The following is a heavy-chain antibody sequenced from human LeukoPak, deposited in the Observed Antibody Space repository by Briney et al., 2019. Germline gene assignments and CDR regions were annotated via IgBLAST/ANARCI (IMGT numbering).Heavy chain of an antibody. CDR3: ASDAVTTRPHYFYYYAMDV. CDR1: GFTVSSNY. CDR2: IDSGGGT. Sequence: PGGSLRLSCAASGFTVSSNYMNWVRQAPGKGLEWVSVIDSGGGTYYADSVKGRFTISRDNSKNTLFLQMNSLRAEDTAVYYCASDAVTTRPHYFYYYAMDVWGQGTTVTVSS. J-gene: IGHJ6*02. D-gene: IGHD4-17*01. V-gene: IGHV3-66*01.